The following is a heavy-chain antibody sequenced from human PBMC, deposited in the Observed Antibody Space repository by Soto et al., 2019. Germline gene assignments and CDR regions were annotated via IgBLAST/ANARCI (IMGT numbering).Heavy chain of an antibody. V-gene: IGHV4-59*01. CDR1: GGSISSYY. Sequence: SETLSLTCTVSGGSISSYYWSWIRQPPGKGLEWIGYIYYSGSTNYNPSLKSRVTISVDTSKNQFSLKLSSVTAADTAVYYCASGGELRFFHYYYGMDVWGQGTTVTVSS. CDR2: IYYSGST. CDR3: ASGGELRFFHYYYGMDV. D-gene: IGHD3-3*01. J-gene: IGHJ6*02.